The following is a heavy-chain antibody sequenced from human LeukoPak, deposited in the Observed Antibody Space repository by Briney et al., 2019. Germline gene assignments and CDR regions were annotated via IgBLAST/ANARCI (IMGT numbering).Heavy chain of an antibody. J-gene: IGHJ6*03. CDR2: IYSGGRT. CDR1: GFTVSSNY. Sequence: GGSLRLSCAASGFTVSSNYMSWVRQAPGKGLEWVSVIYSGGRTYYADSVKGRFTISRDNSKNTLYLQMNSLRAEDTAVYHCARVWYGSGSLYYYYYYMDVWGKGTTVTISS. V-gene: IGHV3-66*01. CDR3: ARVWYGSGSLYYYYYYMDV. D-gene: IGHD3-10*01.